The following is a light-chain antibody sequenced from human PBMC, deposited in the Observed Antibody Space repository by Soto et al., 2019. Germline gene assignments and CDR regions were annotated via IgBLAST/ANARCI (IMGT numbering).Light chain of an antibody. J-gene: IGLJ3*02. Sequence: QSVLTQPPSVSGAPGQRVTISCTGSSSNIGAGYDGHWYQQLPGTAPKLLIYGNSNRPSGVPDRISGSKSGTSASLAITGLEAEDEADDYCQSYDSSLSGWVFGGGTKLTVL. CDR3: QSYDSSLSGWV. V-gene: IGLV1-40*01. CDR2: GNS. CDR1: SSNIGAGYD.